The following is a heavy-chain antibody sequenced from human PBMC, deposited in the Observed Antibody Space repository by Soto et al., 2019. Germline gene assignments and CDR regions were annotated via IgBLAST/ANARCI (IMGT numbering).Heavy chain of an antibody. CDR3: ARSYGPPAIYYYYYYMDV. J-gene: IGHJ6*03. Sequence: GASVKVSCKASGYTFTGYYMHWVRQAPGQGLEWMGWINAGNGNTKYSQKFQGRVTITRDTSASTAYMELSSLRSEDTAVYYCARSYGPPAIYYYYYYMDVWGKGTTVTVSS. D-gene: IGHD5-18*01. CDR2: INAGNGNT. V-gene: IGHV1-3*01. CDR1: GYTFTGYY.